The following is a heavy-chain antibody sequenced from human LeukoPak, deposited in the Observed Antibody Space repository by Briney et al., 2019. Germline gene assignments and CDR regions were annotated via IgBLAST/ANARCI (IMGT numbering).Heavy chain of an antibody. D-gene: IGHD6-19*01. Sequence: KSSETLSLTCTVSGGSISIYYWSWIRQPAGKGLEWIGRIYSSGSTNYNPSLKSRVTMSVDTSKNHFSLRLSSVTAADTAVYYCARVGSSGWYTWFDPWGQGTLVTVSS. V-gene: IGHV4-4*07. J-gene: IGHJ5*02. CDR1: GGSISIYY. CDR3: ARVGSSGWYTWFDP. CDR2: IYSSGST.